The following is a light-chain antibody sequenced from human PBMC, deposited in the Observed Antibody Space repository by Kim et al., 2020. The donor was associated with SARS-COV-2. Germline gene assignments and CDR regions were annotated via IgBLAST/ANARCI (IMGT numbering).Light chain of an antibody. V-gene: IGLV3-19*01. CDR1: SLRSYY. J-gene: IGLJ3*02. CDR2: GKN. Sequence: SSELTQDPAVSVALGQTVRITCQGDSLRSYYASWYQQKPGQAPVLVIYGKNNRPSGIPDRFSGSSSGNTASLTITGAQAEDEADYYCNSRDSSGNLNWVFGGGTQRTVL. CDR3: NSRDSSGNLNWV.